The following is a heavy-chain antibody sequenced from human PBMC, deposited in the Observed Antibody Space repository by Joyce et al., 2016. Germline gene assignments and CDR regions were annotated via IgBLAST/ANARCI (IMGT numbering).Heavy chain of an antibody. CDR2: SNSETGYT. CDR1: GYTFTTYA. V-gene: IGHV1-3*04. CDR3: AGGVWSGNDRGYDY. D-gene: IGHD1-1*01. Sequence: QVQLVQSGAEVKKPGASVKVSCKASGYTFTTYALHWVRQAPGQRLEWMAWSNSETGYTEDSQTFQDRFTISRYTAAGTVYMELRSLRSEDTAVYYCAGGVWSGNDRGYDYWGQGTLVTVSS. J-gene: IGHJ4*02.